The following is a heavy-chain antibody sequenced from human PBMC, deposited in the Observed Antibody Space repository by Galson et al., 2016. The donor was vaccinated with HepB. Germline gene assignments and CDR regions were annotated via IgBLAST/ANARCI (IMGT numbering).Heavy chain of an antibody. J-gene: IGHJ3*01. CDR2: IKQDGSEK. CDR1: GFSLSGYW. D-gene: IGHD3-22*01. CDR3: AKGGRDTSGYEN. V-gene: IGHV3-7*01. Sequence: SVTLSCAESGFSLSGYWMTWVRQAPGKGLEWVANIKQDGSEKYYVDSVNGRFTIFRDNAKNSVYLQMNSLRAEDTAVYYCAKGGRDTSGYENWGQGTVVTVSS.